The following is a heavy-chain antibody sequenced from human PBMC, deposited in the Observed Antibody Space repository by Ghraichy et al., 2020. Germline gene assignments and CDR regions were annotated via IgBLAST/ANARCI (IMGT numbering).Heavy chain of an antibody. J-gene: IGHJ5*02. CDR2: IYYSGST. CDR3: AREVIVVVPAAIFQGNNLFDR. CDR1: GRSISSSSYY. V-gene: IGHV4-39*02. D-gene: IGHD2-2*01. Sequence: ESLNISCTVSGRSISSSSYYWGWIRQPPGKGLEWIGSIYYSGSTYYNPSLKSRVTISVDTSKNQFSLKLSSVTAADTAVYYCAREVIVVVPAAIFQGNNLFDRGGQGTLVTVYS.